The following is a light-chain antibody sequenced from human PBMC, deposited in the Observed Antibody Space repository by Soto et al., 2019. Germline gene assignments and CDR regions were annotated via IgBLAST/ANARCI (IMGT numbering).Light chain of an antibody. J-gene: IGKJ1*01. V-gene: IGKV3-20*01. CDR2: GAS. CDR3: QQYGTSPPT. Sequence: EIVLTQSPGTLYLSPGERATLSCRASQSVSSNYLAWYQQKPGQAPRLLIYGASNRAAGTPDRFSGSVSGTDFTVSISRLEPEDFALYYCQQYGTSPPTFGQGTKVEIK. CDR1: QSVSSNY.